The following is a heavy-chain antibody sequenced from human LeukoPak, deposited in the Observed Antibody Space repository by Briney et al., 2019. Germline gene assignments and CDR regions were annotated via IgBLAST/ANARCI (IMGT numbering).Heavy chain of an antibody. CDR3: ARNEVVPAAMRDYYYYYGMDV. CDR2: IYYSGST. D-gene: IGHD2-2*01. V-gene: IGHV4-31*03. J-gene: IGHJ6*02. CDR1: GGSISSSSHY. Sequence: SETLSLTCIVSGGSISSSSHYWSWIRQHPGKGLEWIGYIYYSGSTYYNPSLKSRVTISVDTSKNQFSLKLSSVTAADTAVYYCARNEVVPAAMRDYYYYYGMDVWGQGTTVTVSS.